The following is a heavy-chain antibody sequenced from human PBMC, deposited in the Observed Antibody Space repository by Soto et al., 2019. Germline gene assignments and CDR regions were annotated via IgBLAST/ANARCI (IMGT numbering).Heavy chain of an antibody. J-gene: IGHJ6*02. D-gene: IGHD3-10*01. Sequence: SVKVSCKASGGTFSSYTISWVRQAPGQGLEWMGRIIPILGIANYAQKFQGRVTITADKSTSTAYMELSSLRSEDTAVYYCARVYGSGSYYPTYYYGMDVWGQGTTVTV. CDR2: IIPILGIA. V-gene: IGHV1-69*02. CDR1: GGTFSSYT. CDR3: ARVYGSGSYYPTYYYGMDV.